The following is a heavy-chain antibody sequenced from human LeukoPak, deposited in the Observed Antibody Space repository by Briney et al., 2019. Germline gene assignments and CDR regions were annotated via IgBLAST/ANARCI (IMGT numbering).Heavy chain of an antibody. D-gene: IGHD3-3*02. CDR1: GFTFSNYA. Sequence: GWSLRLSCAASGFTFSNYAMSWVRQAPGKGLEWVSNISGSGSGGNTYYADSVKARFTISRDNSKNTLYLQMNSLKPEDSAVYRFARGHISLTRTDYCDFWAKGTRVSVFS. J-gene: IGHJ4*02. V-gene: IGHV3-23*01. CDR2: ISGSGSGGNT. CDR3: ARGHISLTRTDYCDF.